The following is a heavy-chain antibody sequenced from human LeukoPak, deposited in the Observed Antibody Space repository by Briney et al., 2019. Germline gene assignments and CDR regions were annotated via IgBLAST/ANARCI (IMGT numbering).Heavy chain of an antibody. J-gene: IGHJ4*02. CDR1: GYSFSDFW. CDR2: IYPGDSDA. CDR3: ARRRDLYSGSYYPFDY. Sequence: GESLKISCKGSGYSFSDFWIVWVRQMPGQGLKWMGIIYPGDSDARYSPSFQGQVTISADKSISTAYLQWSSLKASDTAMYYCARRRDLYSGSYYPFDYWGQGTLVTVSS. D-gene: IGHD1-26*01. V-gene: IGHV5-51*01.